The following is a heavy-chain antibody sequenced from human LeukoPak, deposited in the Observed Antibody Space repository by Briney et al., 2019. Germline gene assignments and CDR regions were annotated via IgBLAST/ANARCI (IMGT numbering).Heavy chain of an antibody. CDR1: GYTFTGYD. D-gene: IGHD4-17*01. V-gene: IGHV1-2*02. CDR3: ARAGGDGFYYFDY. Sequence: ASVKVSCKASGYTFTGYDMHWVRQAPGQGLEWMGWINPNSGGTNYAQKFQGRVTMTRDTSISTAYMDLSRLRSDDTAVYYCARAGGDGFYYFDYWGQGTLVTVSS. J-gene: IGHJ4*02. CDR2: INPNSGGT.